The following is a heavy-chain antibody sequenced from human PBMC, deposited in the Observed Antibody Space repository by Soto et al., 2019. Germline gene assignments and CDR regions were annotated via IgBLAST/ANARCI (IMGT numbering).Heavy chain of an antibody. Sequence: SVKVSCKASGGTFSSYAISWVRQATGQGIEWMGGIIPIFGTANYAQKFQGRVTITADESTSTAYMELSSLRSEDTAVYYCARGAGYYDSSGYYGDYYYYGMDVWGQGTTVTVSS. CDR2: IIPIFGTA. V-gene: IGHV1-69*13. CDR3: ARGAGYYDSSGYYGDYYYYGMDV. CDR1: GGTFSSYA. J-gene: IGHJ6*02. D-gene: IGHD3-22*01.